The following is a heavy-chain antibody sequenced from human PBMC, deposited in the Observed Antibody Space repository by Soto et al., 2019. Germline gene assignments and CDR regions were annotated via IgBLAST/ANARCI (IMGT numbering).Heavy chain of an antibody. J-gene: IGHJ4*02. V-gene: IGHV3-30-3*01. CDR3: ARDQNPSGSYRGIFDY. CDR2: ISYDGTNK. Sequence: VQLVESGGGLMQPGESLRLSCAASGLTVSGKKYVAWVRQTPGKGLEWVAAISYDGTNKYYADSVKGRFTIFRDNSKNTLYLPMNSLRAEDTAIYYCARDQNPSGSYRGIFDYWGRGTLVTVSS. D-gene: IGHD1-26*01. CDR1: GLTVSGKK.